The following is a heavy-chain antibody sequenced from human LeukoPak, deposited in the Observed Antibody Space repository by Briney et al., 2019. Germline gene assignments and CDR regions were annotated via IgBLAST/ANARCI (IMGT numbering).Heavy chain of an antibody. CDR2: ISSSSSYI. V-gene: IGHV3-21*01. D-gene: IGHD2-2*02. Sequence: PGGSLRLSCAASGFTFSSYSMNWVRQAPGKGLEWVSSISSSSSYIYYADSVKGRFTISRDNAKNSLYLQMNSLRAEDTAVYYCARVVVPAAILGYFDYWGQGTLVTVSS. J-gene: IGHJ4*02. CDR3: ARVVVPAAILGYFDY. CDR1: GFTFSSYS.